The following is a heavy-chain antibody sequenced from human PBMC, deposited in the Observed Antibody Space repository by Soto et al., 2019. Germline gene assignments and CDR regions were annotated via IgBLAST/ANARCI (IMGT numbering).Heavy chain of an antibody. J-gene: IGHJ4*02. Sequence: QVHLQQWGAGLLKPSETLSLTCAVNGGAFNGYYWTWIRQSPGKGLQWIGKINHSGTVDYNPSLKSRGTFSIDTSKKQSSLTLTSVTAADTAVYYCARAGAALVRGSIGGFDYWGQGTLVTVSS. CDR2: INHSGTV. V-gene: IGHV4-34*01. D-gene: IGHD3-10*01. CDR3: ARAGAALVRGSIGGFDY. CDR1: GGAFNGYY.